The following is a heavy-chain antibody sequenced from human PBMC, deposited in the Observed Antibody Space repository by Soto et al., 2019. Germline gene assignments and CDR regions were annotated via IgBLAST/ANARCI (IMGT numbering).Heavy chain of an antibody. CDR2: ISSSSSYI. V-gene: IGHV3-21*01. CDR3: ARDVPYCSGGSCYGYFDY. D-gene: IGHD2-15*01. Sequence: EVQLVESGGGLVKPGGSLRLSCAASGFTFSSYSMNWVRQAPGKGLKWVSSISSSSSYIYYADSVKGRFTISRDNAKNSLYLQMNSLRAEDTAVYYCARDVPYCSGGSCYGYFDYWGQGTLVTVSS. CDR1: GFTFSSYS. J-gene: IGHJ4*02.